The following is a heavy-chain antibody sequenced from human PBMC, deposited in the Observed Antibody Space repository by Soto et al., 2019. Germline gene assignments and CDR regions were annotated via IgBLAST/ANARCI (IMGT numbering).Heavy chain of an antibody. CDR2: IYYSGST. J-gene: IGHJ4*02. Sequence: PSETLSLSCTVSGVSISSYYWSWIRQPPGKGLEWIGYIYYSGSTNYNPSLKSRVTISVDTSKNQFSLKLSSVTAADTAVYYCARFSISRPIYWGQGTLVTVSS. V-gene: IGHV4-59*01. CDR3: ARFSISRPIY. D-gene: IGHD3-3*02. CDR1: GVSISSYY.